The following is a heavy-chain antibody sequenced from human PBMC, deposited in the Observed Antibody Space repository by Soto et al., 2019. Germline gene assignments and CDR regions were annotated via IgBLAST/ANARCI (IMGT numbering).Heavy chain of an antibody. CDR3: AGAYSGDYAGGGDF. D-gene: IGHD4-17*01. V-gene: IGHV1-18*01. J-gene: IGHJ4*02. CDR1: GYTFTAYG. CDR2: ISGYNGNT. Sequence: QVQLVQSGTEVKKPGASVKVSCKASGYTFTAYGITWVRQAPGQGFEWMGWISGYNGNTNYAQRLQGRVTMTTDTSTNTADMELRSLRSDDTAVYYCAGAYSGDYAGGGDFWGQGTLVTVSS.